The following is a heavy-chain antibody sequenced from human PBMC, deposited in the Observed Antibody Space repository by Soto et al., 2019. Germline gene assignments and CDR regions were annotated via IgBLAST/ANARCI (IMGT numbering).Heavy chain of an antibody. D-gene: IGHD4-17*01. CDR2: ISSSGGTT. CDR3: AHPRGYGVFDAVDI. V-gene: IGHV3-23*01. Sequence: PGGSLRLSCAASGFIFSTYAMNWVRKAPGEGLEWVSAISSSGGTTFYAESVRGRFTISRDNSVNTLYLQMSSLRTEDTAVYYCAHPRGYGVFDAVDIWGQGTMVTVS. J-gene: IGHJ3*02. CDR1: GFIFSTYA.